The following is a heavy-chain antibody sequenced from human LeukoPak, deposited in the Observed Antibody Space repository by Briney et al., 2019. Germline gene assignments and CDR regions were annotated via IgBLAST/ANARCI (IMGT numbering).Heavy chain of an antibody. V-gene: IGHV4-39*01. Sequence: SETLSLTCTVSGGSISSSSYYWGWIRQPPGKGLEWIGIIYYTGSTYYNPSLTSRVTISEDTSRNQLSLKLSSVTAADTAVYYCARQTRSLVDYWGQGTLVTVSS. CDR1: GGSISSSSYY. J-gene: IGHJ4*02. CDR2: IYYTGST. CDR3: ARQTRSLVDY. D-gene: IGHD3-16*01.